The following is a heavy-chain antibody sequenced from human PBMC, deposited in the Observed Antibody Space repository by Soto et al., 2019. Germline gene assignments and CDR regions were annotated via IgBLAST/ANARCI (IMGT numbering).Heavy chain of an antibody. Sequence: PSGPLRLSCAASGLTLSDHVMSWVRLAPGKGLEWVSCIDNSGSTRYYADSVKGRFTISRGKAKNSVILQMNSLRAEETAVYYCARYRQRGDGHKFDDWSRGTLVPVSS. CDR3: ARYRQRGDGHKFDD. CDR1: GLTLSDHV. J-gene: IGHJ4*02. V-gene: IGHV3-11*01. D-gene: IGHD3-3*01. CDR2: IDNSGSTR.